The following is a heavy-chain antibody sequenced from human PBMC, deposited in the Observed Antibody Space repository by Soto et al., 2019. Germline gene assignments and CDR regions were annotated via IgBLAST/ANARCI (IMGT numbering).Heavy chain of an antibody. CDR3: AKDRSWQLAYFHY. V-gene: IGHV3-23*01. D-gene: IGHD6-13*01. J-gene: IGHJ4*02. Sequence: EVQLLESGGGLVQPGGSLRLSCAASGFTFSAYAMNWVRQAPGKGLEWVSGIGGSGINTYYADSVKGRFTISRDNSKNTLFLQINSLRAEDTAIYYCAKDRSWQLAYFHYWGQGTLVTVSS. CDR2: IGGSGINT. CDR1: GFTFSAYA.